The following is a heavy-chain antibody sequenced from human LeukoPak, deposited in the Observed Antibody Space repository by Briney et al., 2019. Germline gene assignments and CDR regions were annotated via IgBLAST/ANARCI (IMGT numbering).Heavy chain of an antibody. CDR3: ARVKTYYDSSGYYYARDYFDY. CDR2: IYYSGST. J-gene: IGHJ4*02. V-gene: IGHV4-59*11. Sequence: SETLSLTCTVSGGSISSHYWSWIRQPPGKGLEWIGYIYYSGSTNYNPSLKSRVTISVDTSKNQFSLKLSSVTAADTAVYYRARVKTYYDSSGYYYARDYFDYWGQGTLVTVSS. D-gene: IGHD3-22*01. CDR1: GGSISSHY.